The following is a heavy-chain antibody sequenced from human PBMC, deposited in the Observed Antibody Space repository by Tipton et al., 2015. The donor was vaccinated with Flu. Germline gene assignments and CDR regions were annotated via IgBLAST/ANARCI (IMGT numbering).Heavy chain of an antibody. Sequence: RSLRLSCAASGFTFDDYAMHWVRQAPGKGLEWVSGISWNSGSIGYADSVKGRFTISRDNAKNSLYLQMNSLRAEDTALYYCAKGGLISSGSFYYFDYWGQGTLVTVSS. CDR2: ISWNSGSI. V-gene: IGHV3-9*01. CDR3: AKGGLISSGSFYYFDY. J-gene: IGHJ4*02. D-gene: IGHD3-22*01. CDR1: GFTFDDYA.